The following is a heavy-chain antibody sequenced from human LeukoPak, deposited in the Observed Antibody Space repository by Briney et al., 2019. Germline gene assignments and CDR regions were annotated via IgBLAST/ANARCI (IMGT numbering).Heavy chain of an antibody. D-gene: IGHD3-3*01. CDR1: GGSVTSTNW. CDR3: AREGGFFRPLDY. CDR2: VHLDGRT. V-gene: IGHV4-4*02. Sequence: SESLSLTCGVSGGSVTSTNWWTWVRQPPGKGLEWIGEVHLDGRTNYNPSLKSRLTMSVDLSENHISLKLTSVTAADTAVYYCAREGGFFRPLDYSGQGTLVTVSS. J-gene: IGHJ4*02.